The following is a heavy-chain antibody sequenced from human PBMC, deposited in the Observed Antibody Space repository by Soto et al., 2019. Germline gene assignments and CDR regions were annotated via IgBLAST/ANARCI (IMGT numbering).Heavy chain of an antibody. CDR2: INHIGST. Sequence: VQLHQWGAGLLKPSETLSLTCAVYGGSFSGYYWIWIRQPPGQGLQWIVEINHIGSTNYNPSLKSRVTISVDTSKNQFSLRLSSVTAADTAVYYCARSRPSSGWVRWAFDYWGKGTLVTVCS. CDR3: ARSRPSSGWVRWAFDY. J-gene: IGHJ4*02. D-gene: IGHD6-19*01. CDR1: GGSFSGYY. V-gene: IGHV4-34*01.